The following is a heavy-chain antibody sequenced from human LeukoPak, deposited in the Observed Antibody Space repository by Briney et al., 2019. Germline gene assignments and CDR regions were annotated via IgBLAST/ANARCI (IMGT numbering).Heavy chain of an antibody. CDR1: GFTFSRYA. CDR2: LGVSVSGYGGST. V-gene: IGHV3-23*01. Sequence: GGSLRLSCAASGFTFSRYAMSWVRQAPGKGLEWVSALGVSVSGYGGSTYYADSVKGRFTISRDNSKNTLYLQMNSLRAEDTAVYYCAKDYRSGGGGDGLFDYWGQGTLVTVSS. CDR3: AKDYRSGGGGDGLFDY. D-gene: IGHD6-25*01. J-gene: IGHJ4*02.